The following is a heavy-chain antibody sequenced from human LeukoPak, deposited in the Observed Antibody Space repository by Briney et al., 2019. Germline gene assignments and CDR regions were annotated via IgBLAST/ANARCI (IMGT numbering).Heavy chain of an antibody. Sequence: SVKVSCTASTGTFSRYGVSWVRQAPGQGLEWMGRVIPMYGSANYAQRFQGRVTTTADKSTATVYMELSSLRFQDTAMFFCVRDYDTSGPQKNYLDFWGQGTLITVPS. CDR1: TGTFSRYG. CDR3: VRDYDTSGPQKNYLDF. V-gene: IGHV1-69*06. J-gene: IGHJ4*02. CDR2: VIPMYGSA. D-gene: IGHD3-22*01.